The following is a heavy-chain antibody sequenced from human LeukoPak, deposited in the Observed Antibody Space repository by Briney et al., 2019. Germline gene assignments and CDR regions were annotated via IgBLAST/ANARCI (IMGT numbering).Heavy chain of an antibody. J-gene: IGHJ4*02. CDR2: IGTTAGDT. V-gene: IGHV3-23*01. D-gene: IGHD3-16*02. CDR1: GFTFSTYA. Sequence: GGSLRLSCAASGFTFSTYAMTWVRQAPGEGLEWVSTIGTTAGDTYYADSVKGRFTVSRDNSKNTLYLQMSSLRAEDTAVYYCAKYRLSGRRDYDYWGQGILVTVSS. CDR3: AKYRLSGRRDYDY.